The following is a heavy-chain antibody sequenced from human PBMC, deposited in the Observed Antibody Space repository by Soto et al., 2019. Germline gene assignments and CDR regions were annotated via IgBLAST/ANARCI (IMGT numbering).Heavy chain of an antibody. D-gene: IGHD3-3*01. V-gene: IGHV1-18*01. CDR3: ARDSRLEWSKDAFDI. CDR2: ISAYNGNT. Sequence: ASVKVSCKASGYTFTSYGISWVRQAPGQGLEWMGWISAYNGNTNYAQKLQGRVTMTTDTSTSTAYMELRSLRSDDTAVYYCARDSRLEWSKDAFDIWGQGTMVTVSS. CDR1: GYTFTSYG. J-gene: IGHJ3*02.